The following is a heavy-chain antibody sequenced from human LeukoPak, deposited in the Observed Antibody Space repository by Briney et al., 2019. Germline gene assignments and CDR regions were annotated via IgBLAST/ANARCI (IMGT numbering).Heavy chain of an antibody. CDR2: INHSGST. J-gene: IGHJ2*01. V-gene: IGHV4-34*01. CDR1: GGSFSGYY. CDR3: ASGHGSSWYSDL. Sequence: SETLSLTCAVYGGSFSGYYWSWIRQPPGKGLEWIGEINHSGSTNYNPSLKSRVTISVDTSKNQFSLKLSSVTAADTAVYYCASGHGSSWYSDLWGRGTLVTVSS. D-gene: IGHD6-13*01.